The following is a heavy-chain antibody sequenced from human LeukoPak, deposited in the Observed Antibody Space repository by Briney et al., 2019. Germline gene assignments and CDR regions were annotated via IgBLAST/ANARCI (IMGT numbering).Heavy chain of an antibody. J-gene: IGHJ4*02. CDR2: INPNTGDT. Sequence: GASVKVSCKASGYTFTGYFIHWVRQAPGQGFEWMGCINPNTGDTNYPQKFQGRVTMTRDTPISTAYMELSRLRSDDTAVYFCARDVKAAIIFDYWGQGTLVTVSS. D-gene: IGHD2-2*02. CDR1: GYTFTGYF. CDR3: ARDVKAAIIFDY. V-gene: IGHV1-2*02.